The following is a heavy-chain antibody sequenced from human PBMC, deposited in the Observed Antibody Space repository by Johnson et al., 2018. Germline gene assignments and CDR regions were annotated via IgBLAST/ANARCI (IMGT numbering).Heavy chain of an antibody. D-gene: IGHD3-10*01. Sequence: VQLVQSGGGLVKPGGSLRLSCSASGFTFRSYSMNWVRQAPGKGLEWVSSISSSSSYTYYADSVKGRFTISRGNAKNSLYLQMNSLRAEDTAVYYCARDYYDSGRFDAFDIWGQGTMVTVSS. CDR3: ARDYYDSGRFDAFDI. CDR2: ISSSSSYT. J-gene: IGHJ3*02. V-gene: IGHV3-21*01. CDR1: GFTFRSYS.